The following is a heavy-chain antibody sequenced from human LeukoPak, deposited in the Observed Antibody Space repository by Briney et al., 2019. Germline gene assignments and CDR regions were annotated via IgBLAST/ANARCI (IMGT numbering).Heavy chain of an antibody. CDR3: AIGLYSSSWYSESYYYYYGMDV. V-gene: IGHV1-3*01. J-gene: IGHJ6*02. D-gene: IGHD6-13*01. Sequence: ASVKVSCKASGYTFTSYAMHWVRQAPGQRLEWMGWINAGNGNTKYSQKFQGRVTITRDTSASTAYMELSSLRSEDTAVYYCAIGLYSSSWYSESYYYYYGMDVWGQGTTVTVSS. CDR2: INAGNGNT. CDR1: GYTFTSYA.